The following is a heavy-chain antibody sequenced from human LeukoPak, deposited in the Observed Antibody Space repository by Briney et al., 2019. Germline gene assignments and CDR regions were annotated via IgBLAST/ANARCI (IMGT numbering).Heavy chain of an antibody. CDR3: ARVLGSGSFNPLGY. CDR1: GGSISSGDYY. J-gene: IGHJ4*02. D-gene: IGHD3-10*01. V-gene: IGHV4-61*08. Sequence: SETLSLTCTVSGGSISSGDYYWSWIRQPPGKGLEWMGYIYYSGSTNYNPSLKSRVNISVDTSKNQVSLKVSSVTAADTAVYYCARVLGSGSFNPLGYWGQGTLVTVSS. CDR2: IYYSGST.